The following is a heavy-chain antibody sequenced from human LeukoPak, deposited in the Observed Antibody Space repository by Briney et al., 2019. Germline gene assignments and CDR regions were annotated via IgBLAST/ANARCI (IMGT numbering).Heavy chain of an antibody. Sequence: PSETLSLTCAVYGGSFSGYYWSWIRQPPGKGLEWIGEINHSGSTNYNPSLKSRVTISVDTSKNQFSLKLSSVTAADTAVYYCARSNGDYLDYWGQGTLVTVSS. CDR2: INHSGST. J-gene: IGHJ4*02. CDR3: ARSNGDYLDY. D-gene: IGHD4-17*01. CDR1: GGSFSGYY. V-gene: IGHV4-34*01.